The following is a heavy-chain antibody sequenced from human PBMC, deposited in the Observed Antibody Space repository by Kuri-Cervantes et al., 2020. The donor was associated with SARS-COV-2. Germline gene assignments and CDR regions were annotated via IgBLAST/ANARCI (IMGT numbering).Heavy chain of an antibody. CDR3: ARDSNGEQWLVTGWFHP. D-gene: IGHD6-19*01. V-gene: IGHV3-48*02. CDR2: ISSSSSTI. J-gene: IGHJ5*02. Sequence: GESLKISCAASGFTFSSYSMNWVRQAPGKGLEWVSYISSSSSTIYYADSVKGRFTISRDNAKNSLYLQMNSLRDEDTAVYYCARDSNGEQWLVTGWFHPWGQGTLVTVSS. CDR1: GFTFSSYS.